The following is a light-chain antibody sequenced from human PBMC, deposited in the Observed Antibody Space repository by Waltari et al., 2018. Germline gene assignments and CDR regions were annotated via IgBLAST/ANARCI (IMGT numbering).Light chain of an antibody. J-gene: IGLJ3*02. V-gene: IGLV1-44*01. CDR1: TSNIGSNV. CDR2: RSD. Sequence: QSVLTQPPSASGTPGQRVTISCSGSTSNIGSNVVNWYQQFPGKDPKLLIYRSDHVPSWVPDRFSGSKAGTSASLASIGLQSEDEADYYCAAWDDSLHGHWVFGGGTKVTVL. CDR3: AAWDDSLHGHWV.